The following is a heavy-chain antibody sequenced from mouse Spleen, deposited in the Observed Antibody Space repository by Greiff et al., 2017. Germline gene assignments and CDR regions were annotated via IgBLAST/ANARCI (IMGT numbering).Heavy chain of an antibody. CDR1: GYTFTSYW. CDR3: ARFWGYDGYYFDY. V-gene: IGHV1-64*01. J-gene: IGHJ2*01. D-gene: IGHD2-2*01. CDR2: IHPNSGST. Sequence: QVQLKQPGAELVKPGASVKLSCKASGYTFTSYWMHWVKQRPGQGLEWIGMIHPNSGSTNYNEKFKSKATLTVDKSSSTAYMQLSSLTSEDSAVYYCARFWGYDGYYFDYWGQGTTLTVSS.